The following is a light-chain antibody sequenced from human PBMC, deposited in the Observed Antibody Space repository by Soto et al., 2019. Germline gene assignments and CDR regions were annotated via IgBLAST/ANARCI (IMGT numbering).Light chain of an antibody. CDR2: GAS. Sequence: EIVMTQSPATLSVSPGERATLSCRASQSVSSNLAWYQQKPGQAPRLLIYGASTRATGIPARFSGSGSGTVITLTIISLQSEDFAVYYCQQYNNWPQWTFGQGTTVEIK. J-gene: IGKJ1*01. CDR1: QSVSSN. V-gene: IGKV3-15*01. CDR3: QQYNNWPQWT.